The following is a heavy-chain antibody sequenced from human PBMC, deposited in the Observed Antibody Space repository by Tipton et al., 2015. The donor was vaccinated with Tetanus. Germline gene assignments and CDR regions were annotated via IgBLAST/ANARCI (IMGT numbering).Heavy chain of an antibody. CDR1: GFTFSDHY. CDR2: ISSSGKTV. CDR3: ASGRTLDY. J-gene: IGHJ4*02. V-gene: IGHV3-11*04. Sequence: SLRLSCVASGFTFSDHYMSWIRQAPGKGLEWVSYISSSGKTVHYADAVKGRFTISRDNAKNSLYLQINSLRAEDAALYYCASGRTLDYWGQGTLVTVSS.